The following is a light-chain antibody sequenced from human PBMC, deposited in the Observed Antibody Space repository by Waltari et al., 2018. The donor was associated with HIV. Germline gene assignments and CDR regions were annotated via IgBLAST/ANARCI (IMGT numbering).Light chain of an antibody. Sequence: QSMLAQPPSVSGTPGQRVIISCSGGSSNIGKNIVNWYPQFPGTAPNLVIYGDTQPPSGVPDRFSGSKSGTSASLAISGLQSEDEADYYCAVWDDTLKGLFGGGTKLTV. CDR3: AVWDDTLKGL. V-gene: IGLV1-44*01. J-gene: IGLJ2*01. CDR2: GDT. CDR1: SSNIGKNI.